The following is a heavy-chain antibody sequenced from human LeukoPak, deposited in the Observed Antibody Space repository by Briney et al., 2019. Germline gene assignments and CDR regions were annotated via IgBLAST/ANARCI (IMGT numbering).Heavy chain of an antibody. D-gene: IGHD3-16*02. J-gene: IGHJ4*02. CDR2: INHSGST. CDR1: GGSFSGYY. V-gene: IGHV4-34*01. CDR3: ARGRGYVWGSYRYRLSFDY. Sequence: SETLSLTCAVYGGSFSGYYWSWIRQPPGKGLEWIGEINHSGSTNYNPSLKSRVTISVDTSKNQFSLELSSVTAADTAVYYCARGRGYVWGSYRYRLSFDYWGQGTLVTVSS.